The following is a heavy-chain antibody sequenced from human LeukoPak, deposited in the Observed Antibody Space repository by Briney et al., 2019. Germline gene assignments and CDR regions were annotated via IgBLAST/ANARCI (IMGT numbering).Heavy chain of an antibody. Sequence: GGSLRLSCAASGFRFSDYGIHWVRQAPGKGLEWVAFIRFDATIKYYTDSVKGRFTISRGNSKNTVYFQMNSLRPEDTAVYYCARADYYFFMDVWGKGTTVTVSS. CDR2: IRFDATIK. CDR1: GFRFSDYG. V-gene: IGHV3-30*02. D-gene: IGHD6-19*01. J-gene: IGHJ6*03. CDR3: ARADYYFFMDV.